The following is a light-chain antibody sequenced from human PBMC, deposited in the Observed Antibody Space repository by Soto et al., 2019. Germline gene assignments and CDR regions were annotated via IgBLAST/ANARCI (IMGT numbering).Light chain of an antibody. CDR3: QQRSNWPLT. J-gene: IGKJ4*01. CDR1: QSVSSY. Sequence: LTQSPATLSLSPGERATLSCMAIQSVSSYLAWYQQKPGQAPRLLIYDVSNRATGIPARFSGSGSGTDFTLTISSLAPEHFAVYYCQQRSNWPLTFSGGTKVDIK. V-gene: IGKV3-11*01. CDR2: DVS.